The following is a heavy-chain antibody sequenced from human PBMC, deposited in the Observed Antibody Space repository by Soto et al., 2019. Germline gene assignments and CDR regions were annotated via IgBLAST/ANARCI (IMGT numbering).Heavy chain of an antibody. J-gene: IGHJ5*02. CDR1: GDSISRGGYY. V-gene: IGHV4-31*03. CDR3: ARDYMVRGVMRWFDP. D-gene: IGHD3-10*01. CDR2: IYHSGNT. Sequence: SETLSLTCTVSGDSISRGGYYWNWIRQHPRKGLEWIGYIYHSGNTNYNPSLKSRVTISVDTSKNQLSLELTNVTAADTAVYYCARDYMVRGVMRWFDPWGQGTLVTVSS.